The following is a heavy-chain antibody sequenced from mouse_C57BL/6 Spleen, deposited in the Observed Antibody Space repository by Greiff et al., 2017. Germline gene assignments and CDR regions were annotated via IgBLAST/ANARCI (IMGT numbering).Heavy chain of an antibody. J-gene: IGHJ4*01. D-gene: IGHD1-1*01. V-gene: IGHV1-22*01. CDR3: ARPHYYYGSREAYAMDY. Sequence: VQLQQSGPELVKPGASVKMSCKASGYTFTDYNMHWVKQSHGKSLEWIGYINPNNGGTSYNQKFKGKATLTVNKSSSTAYMELRSLTSEDSAVYYCARPHYYYGSREAYAMDYWGQGTSVTVSS. CDR1: GYTFTDYN. CDR2: INPNNGGT.